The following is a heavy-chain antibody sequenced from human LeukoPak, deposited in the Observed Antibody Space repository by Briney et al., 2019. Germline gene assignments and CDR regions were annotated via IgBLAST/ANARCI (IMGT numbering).Heavy chain of an antibody. J-gene: IGHJ4*02. V-gene: IGHV3-74*03. CDR3: SRSQCDY. CDR1: GFPFSNYW. Sequence: GGSLRLSCEPSGFPFSNYWMLWLRQAPGKGLVWVSRISGDGTIKTYADFVRGRFIVSRDNTKNIRYLQINSLKVEDTATYFCSRSQCDYWGQGVLVTVSS. CDR2: ISGDGTIK.